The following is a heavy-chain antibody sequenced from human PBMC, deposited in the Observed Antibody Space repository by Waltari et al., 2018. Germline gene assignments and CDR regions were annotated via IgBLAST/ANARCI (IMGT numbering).Heavy chain of an antibody. CDR3: AKDFSSNWYFDL. V-gene: IGHV3-43*01. Sequence: EVQLVESGGVVVQPGGSLRLSCAASGFTFDDYTMHWVRQAPGKGLEWVSLISWDGGSTYYADSVKCRFTISRDNSKNSLYLQMNSLRTEDTALYYCAKDFSSNWYFDLWGRGTLVTVSS. D-gene: IGHD3-10*01. J-gene: IGHJ2*01. CDR2: ISWDGGST. CDR1: GFTFDDYT.